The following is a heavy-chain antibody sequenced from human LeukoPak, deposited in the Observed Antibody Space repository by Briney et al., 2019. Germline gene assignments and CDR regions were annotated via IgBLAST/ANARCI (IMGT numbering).Heavy chain of an antibody. J-gene: IGHJ3*02. Sequence: GGSLRLSCSASGFTFSNYAMHWVRQAPGKGLEYVSGISSNGGSTYYADSVKGRFTISRDNSKNTLYLQMSSLRAEDTAVYYCVKDSGWSRAFGIWGQGTMVTVSS. V-gene: IGHV3-64D*09. D-gene: IGHD6-19*01. CDR3: VKDSGWSRAFGI. CDR1: GFTFSNYA. CDR2: ISSNGGST.